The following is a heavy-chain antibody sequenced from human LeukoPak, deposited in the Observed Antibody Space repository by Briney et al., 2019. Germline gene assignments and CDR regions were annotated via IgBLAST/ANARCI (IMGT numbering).Heavy chain of an antibody. V-gene: IGHV1-69*04. CDR1: GGTFSSYT. CDR2: IIPILGIA. D-gene: IGHD3-10*01. J-gene: IGHJ5*02. CDR3: ARDGRMVRGDIYLDWFDP. Sequence: ASVKVSCKASGGTFSSYTISWVRQAPGQGLEWMGRIIPILGIANYAQKFQGRVTITADKSTSTAYMELSSLRSEDTAVYYCARDGRMVRGDIYLDWFDPWGQGTLVTVSS.